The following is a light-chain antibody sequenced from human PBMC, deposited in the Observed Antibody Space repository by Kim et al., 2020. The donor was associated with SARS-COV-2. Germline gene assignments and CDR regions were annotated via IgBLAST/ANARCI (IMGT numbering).Light chain of an antibody. CDR2: HAS. V-gene: IGKV3-15*01. Sequence: VSPGERVTLSGRASQSIGSDLAWYQLKPGQPPRLLIYHASSRAAGLPARFTGSGSGTEFTLTISSLQSEDFAVYSCQQYNNWPPAFGQGTKVDIK. J-gene: IGKJ1*01. CDR3: QQYNNWPPA. CDR1: QSIGSD.